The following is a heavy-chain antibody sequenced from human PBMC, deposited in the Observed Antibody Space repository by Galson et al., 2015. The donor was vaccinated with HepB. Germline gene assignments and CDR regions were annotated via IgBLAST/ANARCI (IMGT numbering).Heavy chain of an antibody. CDR3: ARSRQDYDFWSGYYRNYYYYMDV. CDR1: GFTFSSYD. J-gene: IGHJ6*03. D-gene: IGHD3-3*01. Sequence: SLRLSCAASGFTFSSYDMHWVRQATGKGLEWVSAIGTAGDTYYPGSVKGRFTISRENAKNSLYLQMNSLRAGDTAVYYCARSRQDYDFWSGYYRNYYYYMDVWGKGTTATVSS. CDR2: IGTAGDT. V-gene: IGHV3-13*01.